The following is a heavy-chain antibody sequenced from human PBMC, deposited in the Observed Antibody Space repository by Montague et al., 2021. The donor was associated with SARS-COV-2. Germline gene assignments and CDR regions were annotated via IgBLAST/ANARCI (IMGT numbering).Heavy chain of an antibody. Sequence: SETLSLTCEVSGASISSNNWWIWVRQSPGKGLEWIGETYHSGSTNYNPSLRGRVTISVDKSKIQFSLKVNSVSAADTAVYYCARLGVVPSPRTFDPWGQGTLVTVSS. D-gene: IGHD3-10*01. CDR2: TYHSGST. CDR1: GASISSNNW. CDR3: ARLGVVPSPRTFDP. V-gene: IGHV4-4*02. J-gene: IGHJ5*02.